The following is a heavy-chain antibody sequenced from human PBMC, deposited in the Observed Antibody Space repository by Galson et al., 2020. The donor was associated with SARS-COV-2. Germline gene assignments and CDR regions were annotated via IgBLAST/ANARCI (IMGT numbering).Heavy chain of an antibody. Sequence: GSLRLSCAVSGFTFSSYWMHWVRQAPGKGLVWVSRIYSEWSSTSYADSVKGRFTISGDNAKNTLYLQMNSLRAEDTAVYYCARGDMGNDYFDYWGQGTLVTVSS. CDR2: IYSEWSST. D-gene: IGHD7-27*01. J-gene: IGHJ4*02. CDR1: GFTFSSYW. CDR3: ARGDMGNDYFDY. V-gene: IGHV3-74*01.